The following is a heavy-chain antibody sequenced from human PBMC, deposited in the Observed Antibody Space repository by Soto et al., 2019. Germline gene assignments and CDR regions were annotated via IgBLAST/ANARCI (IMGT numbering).Heavy chain of an antibody. CDR2: IYHSGST. CDR3: AGGLYSSSWYRLPFDY. D-gene: IGHD6-13*01. Sequence: QVQLQESGPGLVKPSGTLSLTCAVSGGSISSSNWWSWVRQPPGKGLEWIGEIYHSGSTNYNPSLKSRVTMSVDKSNNQFSLKLSSVTAADTAVYYCAGGLYSSSWYRLPFDYWGQGTLVTVSS. J-gene: IGHJ4*02. V-gene: IGHV4-4*02. CDR1: GGSISSSNW.